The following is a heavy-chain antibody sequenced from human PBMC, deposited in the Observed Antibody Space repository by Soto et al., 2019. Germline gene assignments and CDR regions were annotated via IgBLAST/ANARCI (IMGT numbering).Heavy chain of an antibody. V-gene: IGHV1-58*01. CDR2: IVVGSGNT. D-gene: IGHD3-10*01. CDR1: GFTFTSSA. Sequence: QMQLVQSGPEVKKPGTSVKVSCKASGFTFTSSAVQWVRQARGQRLEWIGWIVVGSGNTNYAQKFQERVTITRDMSTSTAYMELSSLRSEDTAVYYCGAGVYGIPQYYYGMDVWGQGTTVTVSS. J-gene: IGHJ6*02. CDR3: GAGVYGIPQYYYGMDV.